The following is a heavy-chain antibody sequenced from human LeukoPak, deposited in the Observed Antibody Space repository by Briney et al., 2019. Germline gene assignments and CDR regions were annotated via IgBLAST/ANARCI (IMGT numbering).Heavy chain of an antibody. V-gene: IGHV3-30*02. CDR3: AKDHSQNFDY. D-gene: IGHD5-18*01. J-gene: IGHJ4*02. CDR1: GFTFSNYG. CDR2: LRRDGSDE. Sequence: PGGSLGLSCAASGFTFSNYGMHWVRQAPGKGLEWVAFLRRDGSDEYYADSVKGRFTISRDNSKNTVYLQMNSLRPEDTAVYYCAKDHSQNFDYWGQGTLVTVSS.